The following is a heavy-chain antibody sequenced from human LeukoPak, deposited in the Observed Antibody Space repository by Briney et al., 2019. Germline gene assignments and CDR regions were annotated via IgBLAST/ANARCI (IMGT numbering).Heavy chain of an antibody. D-gene: IGHD3-16*01. CDR3: ARGAPVFPT. J-gene: IGHJ5*02. Sequence: ASVKVSCKASGYTFTGYYMHWVRQVPGQGLEWMGWINPNSGGATYALKFQGRVTMTRDTSTSTAFLEVSRLTSDDTAVYYCARGAPVFPTCGQGTLVTVSS. V-gene: IGHV1-2*02. CDR1: GYTFTGYY. CDR2: INPNSGGA.